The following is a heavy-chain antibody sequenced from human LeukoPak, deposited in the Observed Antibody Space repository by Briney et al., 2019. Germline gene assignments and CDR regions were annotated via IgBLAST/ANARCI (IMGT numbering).Heavy chain of an antibody. CDR3: AGAPTIFGVVISYYFDY. CDR1: GGSFSGYY. CDR2: INHSGST. D-gene: IGHD3-3*01. V-gene: IGHV4-34*01. Sequence: PSETLSLTCAVYGGSFSGYYWSWIRQPPGKGLEWIGEINHSGSTNYNPSLKSRVTISVDTSKNQFSLKLSSVTAADTAVYYCAGAPTIFGVVISYYFDYWGQGTLVTVSS. J-gene: IGHJ4*02.